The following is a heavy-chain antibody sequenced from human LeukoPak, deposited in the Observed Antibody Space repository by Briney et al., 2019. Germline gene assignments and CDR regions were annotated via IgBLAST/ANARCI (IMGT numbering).Heavy chain of an antibody. CDR1: GYTFTSYG. V-gene: IGHV1-18*01. CDR2: ISAYNGNT. Sequence: ASVKLSCKASGYTFTSYGISWVRQAPGQGLEWMGWISAYNGNTNYAQKLQGRVTMTTDTSTSTAYMELRSLRSDDTAVYYCARDWFPAAATRSFDYWGQGTLVTVSS. CDR3: ARDWFPAAATRSFDY. D-gene: IGHD6-13*01. J-gene: IGHJ4*02.